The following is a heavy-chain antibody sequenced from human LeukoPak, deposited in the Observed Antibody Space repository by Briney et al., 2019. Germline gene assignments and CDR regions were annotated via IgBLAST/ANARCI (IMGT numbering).Heavy chain of an antibody. CDR1: GGTFSSYA. CDR2: IIPIFGTA. D-gene: IGHD5-18*01. J-gene: IGHJ4*02. V-gene: IGHV1-69*13. CDR3: ARGQSGYSYGSVGYFDY. Sequence: ASVKVSCKASGGTFSSYAISWVRQAPGQGLEWMGGIIPIFGTANYAQKFQGRVTITADESTSTAYMELSSLRSEDTAVYYCARGQSGYSYGSVGYFDYWGQGTLVTVSS.